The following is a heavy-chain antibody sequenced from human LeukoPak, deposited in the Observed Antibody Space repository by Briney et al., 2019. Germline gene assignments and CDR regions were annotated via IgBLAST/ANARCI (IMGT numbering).Heavy chain of an antibody. Sequence: SETLSLTCTVSGGSISSYYWSWIRQPPGKGLEWIGYIYYSGSTNYNPSLKSRVTISVDTSKNQFSLKLSSVTAADTAVYYCARASDYVWGSYRYWGQGTLVTVSS. D-gene: IGHD3-16*02. J-gene: IGHJ4*02. CDR1: GGSISSYY. V-gene: IGHV4-59*01. CDR3: ARASDYVWGSYRY. CDR2: IYYSGST.